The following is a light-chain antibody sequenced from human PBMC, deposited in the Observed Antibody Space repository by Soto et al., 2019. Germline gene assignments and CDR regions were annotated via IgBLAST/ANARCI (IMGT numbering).Light chain of an antibody. CDR2: AAF. CDR3: QKYNSAPQT. J-gene: IGKJ1*01. Sequence: DIQMTQSPSSLSASVGDRVTITCRASQGISNYLAWYQQKPGKVPKLLIYAAFTLQSGVPSRFSGGGSGTDFTLTIGSLQPEDVATYYCQKYNSAPQTFGQGTKVEIK. V-gene: IGKV1-27*01. CDR1: QGISNY.